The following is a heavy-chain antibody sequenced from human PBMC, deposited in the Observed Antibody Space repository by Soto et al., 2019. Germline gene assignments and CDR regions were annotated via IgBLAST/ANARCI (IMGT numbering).Heavy chain of an antibody. Sequence: EVQLVESGGGLVQPGGSLTLSCSASGFSFSSYAIHWVRQAPGKGLEYVSVIASHGGSTYYSDSVKGRFTTSRDNSKNNLYLQMSSVRAEYSAVYYCVKDLTPNWNYRGMDVWGQGTTVTVSS. V-gene: IGHV3-64D*08. CDR1: GFSFSSYA. D-gene: IGHD1-20*01. CDR3: VKDLTPNWNYRGMDV. CDR2: IASHGGST. J-gene: IGHJ6*02.